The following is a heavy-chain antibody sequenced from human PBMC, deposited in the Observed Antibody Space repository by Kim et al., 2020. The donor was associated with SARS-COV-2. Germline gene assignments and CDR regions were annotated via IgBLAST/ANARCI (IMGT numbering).Heavy chain of an antibody. CDR3: TAIRSFQDSGSPPYWFDL. CDR2: IKSAAGGGTT. D-gene: IGHD3-10*01. J-gene: IGHJ5*02. V-gene: IGHV3-15*01. CDR1: GFAFNHAW. Sequence: GGSLRLSCAGSGFAFNHAWMTWVRQAPGKGLEWVGRIKSAAGGGTTDFAAPVKGRFSISRDDSKNTLFLQMNSLRPEDTAVYYCTAIRSFQDSGSPPYWFDLWGQGALVTVSS.